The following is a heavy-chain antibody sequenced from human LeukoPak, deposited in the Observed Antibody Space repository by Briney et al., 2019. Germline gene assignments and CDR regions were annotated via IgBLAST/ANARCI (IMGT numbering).Heavy chain of an antibody. V-gene: IGHV1-69*13. CDR2: IIPIFGTA. CDR3: ARGATITVFYFQH. CDR1: GGTFSSYA. D-gene: IGHD5-12*01. Sequence: ASVKVSCKASGGTFSSYAISWVRQAPGQGLEWMGGIIPIFGTANYAQKFQGRVTITADESTSTAYMELSSLRSDDTAVYYCARGATITVFYFQHWGQGTLVTVSS. J-gene: IGHJ1*01.